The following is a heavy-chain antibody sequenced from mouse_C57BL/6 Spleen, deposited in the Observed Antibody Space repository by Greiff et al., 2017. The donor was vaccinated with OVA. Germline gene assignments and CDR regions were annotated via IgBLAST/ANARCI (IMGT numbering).Heavy chain of an antibody. D-gene: IGHD1-1*02. J-gene: IGHJ2*01. CDR1: GFNIKDDY. Sequence: VQLQQSGAELVRPGASVKLSCTASGFNIKDDYMHWVKQRPEQGLEWIGWIGPGNGDTEYASKFQGKATITADTSSNTAYLQLSSLTSEDTAVYYCTTFGRDYWGQGTTLTVSS. CDR3: TTFGRDY. V-gene: IGHV14-4*01. CDR2: IGPGNGDT.